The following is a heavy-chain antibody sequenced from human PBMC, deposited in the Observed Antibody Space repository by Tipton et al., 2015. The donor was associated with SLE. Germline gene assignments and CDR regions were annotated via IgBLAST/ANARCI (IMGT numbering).Heavy chain of an antibody. CDR1: GDSFSGYA. V-gene: IGHV4-34*01. D-gene: IGHD6-13*01. CDR3: ARERIAAAATGWFDP. J-gene: IGHJ5*02. Sequence: TLSLTCAVYGDSFSGYAWTWIRQPPGKGLEWIGEITHSGSTNYNPSLGSRLTMSVDTSKNQFSLRLSSVTAADTAVYYCARERIAAAATGWFDPWGQGTLVTVSS. CDR2: ITHSGST.